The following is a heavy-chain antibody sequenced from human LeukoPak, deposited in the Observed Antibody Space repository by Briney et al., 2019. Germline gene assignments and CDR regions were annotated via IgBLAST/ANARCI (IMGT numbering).Heavy chain of an antibody. CDR3: ARDFRAGQWLSTTWTGFDY. CDR2: IIPILGTA. Sequence: GSSVKVSCKASGGTFSRYAISWVRQAPGQGLEWMGGIIPILGTANYAQKFQGRVTITADESTSTVYMELSSLRSEDTAMYYCARDFRAGQWLSTTWTGFDYWGQGTLVTVSS. D-gene: IGHD6-19*01. J-gene: IGHJ4*02. V-gene: IGHV1-69*01. CDR1: GGTFSRYA.